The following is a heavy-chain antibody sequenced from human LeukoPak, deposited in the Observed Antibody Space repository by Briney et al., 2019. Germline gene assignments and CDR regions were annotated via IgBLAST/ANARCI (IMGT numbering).Heavy chain of an antibody. J-gene: IGHJ4*02. V-gene: IGHV3-23*01. CDR2: ISGSGVST. CDR1: GFTFSSYW. CDR3: AKDERNWNYNLASQTYD. D-gene: IGHD1-7*01. Sequence: GGSLRLSCAASGFTFSSYWMHWVRQAPGKGLEWVSAISGSGVSTYYADSVKGRFTVSRDNSKNTLYLQMSSLRAEDTAVYYCAKDERNWNYNLASQTYDWGQGTLVTVSS.